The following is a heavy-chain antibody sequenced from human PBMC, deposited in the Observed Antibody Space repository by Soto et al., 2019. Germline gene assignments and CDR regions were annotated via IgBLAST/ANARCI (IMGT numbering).Heavy chain of an antibody. CDR2: ISAYNGNT. CDR1: GYTFTSYG. J-gene: IGHJ5*02. V-gene: IGHV1-18*01. CDR3: ARTYINMIVVALKWFDP. Sequence: ASVKVSCKASGYTFTSYGISWVRQAPGQGLEWMGWISAYNGNTNYAQKLQGRVTMTTDTSTSTAYMELRSLRSDDTAVYYCARTYINMIVVALKWFDPWGQGTLVTVSS. D-gene: IGHD3-22*01.